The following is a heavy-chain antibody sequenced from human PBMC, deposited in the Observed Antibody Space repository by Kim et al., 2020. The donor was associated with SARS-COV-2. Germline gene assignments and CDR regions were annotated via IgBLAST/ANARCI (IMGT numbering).Heavy chain of an antibody. V-gene: IGHV3-48*02. CDR1: GFTFSSYS. J-gene: IGHJ5*02. D-gene: IGHD3-22*01. Sequence: GGSLRLSCAASGFTFSSYSMNWVRQAPGKGLEWVSYISSSSSTIYYADSVKGRFTISRDNAKNSLYLQMNSLRDEDTAVYYCARDYYDSSGWGWFDPWGQGTLVTVSS. CDR3: ARDYYDSSGWGWFDP. CDR2: ISSSSSTI.